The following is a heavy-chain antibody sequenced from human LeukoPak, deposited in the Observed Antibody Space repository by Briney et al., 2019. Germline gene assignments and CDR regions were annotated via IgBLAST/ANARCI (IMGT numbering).Heavy chain of an antibody. CDR3: TRGHYGR. CDR1: GFTFTSAW. Sequence: GRSLRLSCAASGFTFTSAWMNWVRQVPGKGLEWVGHIKPKTDGGTTDYAAPVKGRFTISRDDSKSTLYLQMDSLKTEDTAVYYCTRGHYGRWGQGTLVTVSS. V-gene: IGHV3-15*01. CDR2: IKPKTDGGTT. D-gene: IGHD3-10*01. J-gene: IGHJ4*02.